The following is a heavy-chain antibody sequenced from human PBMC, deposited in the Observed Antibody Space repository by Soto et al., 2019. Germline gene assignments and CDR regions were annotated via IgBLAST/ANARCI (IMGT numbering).Heavy chain of an antibody. D-gene: IGHD3-3*01. V-gene: IGHV3-15*07. Sequence: EVQLVESGGGLVKPGGSLRLSCAASGFTFSNAWMNWVRQAPGKGLEWAGRIKSKTDGGTTDYAAPVKGRFTISRDDSKNTLYLQMNSLKTEDTAVYYCTTVKDYDFWSGYANYYGMDVWGQGTTVTVSS. CDR1: GFTFSNAW. CDR2: IKSKTDGGTT. CDR3: TTVKDYDFWSGYANYYGMDV. J-gene: IGHJ6*02.